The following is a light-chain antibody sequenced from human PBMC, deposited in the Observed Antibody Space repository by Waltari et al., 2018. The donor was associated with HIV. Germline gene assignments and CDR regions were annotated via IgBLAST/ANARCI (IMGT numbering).Light chain of an antibody. J-gene: IGKJ3*01. V-gene: IGKV3-15*01. CDR3: QQYNNWPRT. CDR2: GAS. CDR1: QSVSSN. Sequence: EIVMTQSPATVSVSPGERATLSCRPSQSVSSNLAWYQQKPAQAPRLLIYGASTRATGIPARFSGSGSGTEFTLTISSLQSEDFAVYYCQQYNNWPRTFGPGTKVDIK.